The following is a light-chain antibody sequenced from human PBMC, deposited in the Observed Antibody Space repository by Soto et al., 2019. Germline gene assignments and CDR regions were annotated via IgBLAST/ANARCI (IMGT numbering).Light chain of an antibody. Sequence: QAVVTQPPSASGTPGQRVNISCSGSSSNIGSNTVNWYQQLPGTAPKLLIYSNNQRPSGVPDRFSGSKSGTSASLAISGLQSEDEADYYCAAWDDSMNGPTWLFGGGTKLTVL. CDR1: SSNIGSNT. CDR2: SNN. V-gene: IGLV1-44*01. CDR3: AAWDDSMNGPTWL. J-gene: IGLJ3*02.